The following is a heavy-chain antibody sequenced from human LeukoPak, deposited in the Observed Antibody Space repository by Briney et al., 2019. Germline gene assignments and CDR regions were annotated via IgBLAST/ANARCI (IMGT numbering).Heavy chain of an antibody. Sequence: GGSLRLSCAASGFTFNSYAMHWVRQAPGKGLEWVAVISYDGSNKYYADSVKGRFTISRDNSKNTLYLQMNSLRAEDTAVYYCAREGYVYYYGMDVWGQGTTVTVSS. CDR1: GFTFNSYA. CDR2: ISYDGSNK. CDR3: AREGYVYYYGMDV. D-gene: IGHD2-15*01. V-gene: IGHV3-30-3*01. J-gene: IGHJ6*02.